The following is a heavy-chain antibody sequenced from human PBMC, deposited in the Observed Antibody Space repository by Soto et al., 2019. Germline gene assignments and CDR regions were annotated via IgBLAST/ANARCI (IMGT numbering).Heavy chain of an antibody. CDR3: ARNYDSSGYYPFDY. D-gene: IGHD3-22*01. CDR1: AYTFTSYG. CDR2: INAGNGNT. Sequence: ASVKVSCKASAYTFTSYGITWVRQAPGQRLEWMGWINAGNGNTKYSQKFQGRVTITRDTSASTAYMELSSLRSEDTAVYYCARNYDSSGYYPFDYWGQGTLVTVSS. J-gene: IGHJ4*02. V-gene: IGHV1-3*01.